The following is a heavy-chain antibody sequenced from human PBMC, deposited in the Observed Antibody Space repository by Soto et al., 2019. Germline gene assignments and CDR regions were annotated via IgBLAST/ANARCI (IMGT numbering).Heavy chain of an antibody. J-gene: IGHJ6*03. V-gene: IGHV4-31*03. CDR3: ARHFRSGPHPGDYYYYYMDV. CDR2: IYYSGST. CDR1: GGSISSGGYY. Sequence: SETLSLTCTVSGGSISSGGYYWSWIRQHPGKGLEWIGYIYYSGSTYYNPSLKSRVTISVDTSKNQFSLKLSSVTAADTAVYYCARHFRSGPHPGDYYYYYMDVWGKGTTVTVSS. D-gene: IGHD6-25*01.